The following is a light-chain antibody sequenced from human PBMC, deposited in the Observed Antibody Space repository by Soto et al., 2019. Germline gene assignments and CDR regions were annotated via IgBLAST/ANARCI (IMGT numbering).Light chain of an antibody. CDR1: QSVLYSSNNKNY. J-gene: IGKJ2*01. CDR3: QQYASTPPT. V-gene: IGKV4-1*01. CDR2: WAS. Sequence: DIVMTQSPDSLAVSLGERATINCKSSQSVLYSSNNKNYLAWYQQRPGQPPKLLIYWASTRESGVPDRFSGSGSGTDFTLTITSLQAEDVAVYYCQQYASTPPTFGQGTKLELK.